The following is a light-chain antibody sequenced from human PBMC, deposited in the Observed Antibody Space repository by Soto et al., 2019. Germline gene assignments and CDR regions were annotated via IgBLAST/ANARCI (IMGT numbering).Light chain of an antibody. J-gene: IGKJ1*01. V-gene: IGKV3-20*01. CDR1: QSVSSSY. Sequence: EIVLTQSPGTLSLSPGERATLSCRASQSVSSSYLAWYQQKPGQAPRLLIYGASNRGTGIPDRFSGSGSGTDFTLTISRLEPEDFAVYYCQHYGSSWTFGQGTKVEI. CDR3: QHYGSSWT. CDR2: GAS.